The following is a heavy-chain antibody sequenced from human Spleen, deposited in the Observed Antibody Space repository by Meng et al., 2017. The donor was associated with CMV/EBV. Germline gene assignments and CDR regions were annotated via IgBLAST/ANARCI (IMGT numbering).Heavy chain of an antibody. CDR1: GGSISPTNYY. CDR2: IYYTGTT. V-gene: IGHV4-39*07. Sequence: GSLRLSCTVSGGSISPTNYYWGWLRQPPGKGLEWIASIYYTGTTYYSPSLKSRVTISVDTSKNQVSLKLRSVTAADTAVYYCARGRFWVDLPSAMRPPSGFDFWGQGTLVTVSS. J-gene: IGHJ4*02. CDR3: ARGRFWVDLPSAMRPPSGFDF. D-gene: IGHD2-2*01.